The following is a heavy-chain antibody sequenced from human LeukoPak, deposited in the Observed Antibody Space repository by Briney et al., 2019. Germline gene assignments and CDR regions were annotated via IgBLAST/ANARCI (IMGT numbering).Heavy chain of an antibody. CDR3: AKGRCGDSSCWYFDA. CDR1: GFNFKLSA. J-gene: IGHJ4*02. Sequence: PGGSLRLSCAASGFNFKLSAMSWGRQAPGKGLEWVALISGSGSQGSGIIGGNTYYADSVKGRFTISRDDSQNTVYLQMNSVRAEDTAIYFCAKGRCGDSSCWYFDAWAKGTRVTVSS. CDR2: ISGSGSQGSGIIGGNT. V-gene: IGHV3-23*01. D-gene: IGHD6-13*01.